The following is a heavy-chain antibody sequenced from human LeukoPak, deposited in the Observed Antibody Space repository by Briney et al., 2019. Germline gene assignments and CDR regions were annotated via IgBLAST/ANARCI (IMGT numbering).Heavy chain of an antibody. D-gene: IGHD6-19*01. CDR2: INHSGST. CDR3: ARPYSSGYWFDP. Sequence: TSETLSLTWAVDGGSFSGYYWSWIRQPPGKVLEWIGEINHSGSTNYNPSLKGRVNISVDPSKHQFSLKLRSVTAADTAVYYCARPYSSGYWFDPWGQGTLVTVSS. J-gene: IGHJ5*02. CDR1: GGSFSGYY. V-gene: IGHV4-34*01.